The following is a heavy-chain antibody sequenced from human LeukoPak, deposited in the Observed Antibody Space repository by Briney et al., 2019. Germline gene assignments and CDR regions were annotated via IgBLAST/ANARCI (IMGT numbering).Heavy chain of an antibody. CDR1: GYTFTSYG. CDR3: ARARDGYNDGEYYFDY. J-gene: IGHJ4*02. CDR2: ISAYNGNT. D-gene: IGHD5-24*01. V-gene: IGHV1-18*01. Sequence: ASVKVSCKASGYTFTSYGISWVRRAPGQGLEWMGWISAYNGNTNYAQKLQGRVTMTTDTSTSTAYMELRSLRSDDTAVYYCARARDGYNDGEYYFDYWGQGTLVTVSS.